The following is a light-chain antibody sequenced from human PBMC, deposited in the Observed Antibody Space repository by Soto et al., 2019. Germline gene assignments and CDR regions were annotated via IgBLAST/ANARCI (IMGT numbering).Light chain of an antibody. CDR2: DVF. CDR3: QQLETYPLT. Sequence: AIQVTQSPSSLSASVGDTVTITCRASQGISSAFAWYQQKPGKVPRLLIYDVFNLQSGVPSRFSGSGSATEFTLTISRLQPEDFATYYCQQLETYPLTFGQGTRLEVK. J-gene: IGKJ5*01. CDR1: QGISSA. V-gene: IGKV1-13*02.